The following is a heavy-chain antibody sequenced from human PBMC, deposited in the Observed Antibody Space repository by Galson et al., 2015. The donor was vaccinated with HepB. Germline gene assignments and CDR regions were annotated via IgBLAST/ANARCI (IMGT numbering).Heavy chain of an antibody. Sequence: QSGAEVKKPGESLKISCKGSGYSFTTYWIGWVRQMPGKGLEWMGIIYPSNSDTRYSPSFQDQVTISADKSISTANLQWSSLKASDTAMYYCAREGVAAAGSVKGAFDIWGQETLVAVSS. CDR3: AREGVAAAGSVKGAFDI. V-gene: IGHV5-51*01. CDR2: IYPSNSDT. CDR1: GYSFTTYW. J-gene: IGHJ3*02. D-gene: IGHD6-13*01.